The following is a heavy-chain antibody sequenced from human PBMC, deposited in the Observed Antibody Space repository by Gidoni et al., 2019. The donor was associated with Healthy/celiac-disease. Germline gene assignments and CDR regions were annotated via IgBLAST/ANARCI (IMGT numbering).Heavy chain of an antibody. Sequence: QVQLVESGGGVVHPGRSLSLSCAASGFTFIRYGMHWVRQAPGKGLEGVAVISYDGSNKYYADSVKGRFTISRDKSKNTLYLQMNSLRAEDTAVYYCAKDMIGDGVLWFRELLYLDYWGQGTLVTVSS. J-gene: IGHJ4*02. CDR2: ISYDGSNK. V-gene: IGHV3-30*18. CDR1: GFTFIRYG. CDR3: AKDMIGDGVLWFRELLYLDY. D-gene: IGHD3-10*01.